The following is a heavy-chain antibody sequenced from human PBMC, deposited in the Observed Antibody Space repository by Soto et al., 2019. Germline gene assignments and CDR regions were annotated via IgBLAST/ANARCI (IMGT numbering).Heavy chain of an antibody. CDR3: AKDFGGYGYYDSSGYDY. CDR1: GFTFSSYA. J-gene: IGHJ4*02. CDR2: ISGSGGST. V-gene: IGHV3-23*01. D-gene: IGHD3-22*01. Sequence: EVQLLESGGGLVQPGGSLRLSCAASGFTFSSYAMSWVRQAPGKGLEWVSAISGSGGSTYYADSVKGRFTISRDNSKNTLYLQMNSLRAEDTVVYYCAKDFGGYGYYDSSGYDYWGQGTLVTVSS.